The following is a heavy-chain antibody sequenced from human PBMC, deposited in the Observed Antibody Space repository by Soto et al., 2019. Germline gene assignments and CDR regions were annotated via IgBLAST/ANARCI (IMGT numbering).Heavy chain of an antibody. J-gene: IGHJ4*02. D-gene: IGHD2-15*01. V-gene: IGHV4-59*12. CDR3: ARDRCSGGSCYPYYFDY. Sequence: LSLTCTVSGGSISSYYWSWIRQPPGKGLEWIGYIYYSGSTYYNPSLKSRVTISVDTSKNQFSLKLSSVTAADTAVYYCARDRCSGGSCYPYYFDYWGQGTLVTVSS. CDR2: IYYSGST. CDR1: GGSISSYY.